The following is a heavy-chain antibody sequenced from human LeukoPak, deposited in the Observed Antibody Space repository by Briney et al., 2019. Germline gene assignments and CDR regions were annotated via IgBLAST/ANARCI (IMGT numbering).Heavy chain of an antibody. CDR2: INHSGST. Sequence: SETLSLTCAVYGGSFSGYYWSWIRQPPGKGLEWIGEINHSGSTNYNPSLKSRVTISVDTSKNQFSLKLSSVTAADTAVYYCARDSGPKGSGYFYWGQGTLVTVSS. V-gene: IGHV4-34*01. D-gene: IGHD3-22*01. CDR3: ARDSGPKGSGYFY. CDR1: GGSFSGYY. J-gene: IGHJ4*02.